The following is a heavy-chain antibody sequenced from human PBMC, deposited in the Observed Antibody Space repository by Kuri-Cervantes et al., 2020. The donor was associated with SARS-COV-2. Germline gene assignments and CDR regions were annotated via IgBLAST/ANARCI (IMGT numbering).Heavy chain of an antibody. Sequence: SVKVSCKPSGGTFGSYALSWVRQAPGQGLAWMGGIIPAFGSTNYGQKFQGRVTITADESTNTAYMELNNMRSEDSAVYFCAFLQGSITGTTGWFDPWGQGTLVTVSS. CDR2: IIPAFGST. J-gene: IGHJ5*02. CDR3: AFLQGSITGTTGWFDP. CDR1: GGTFGSYA. D-gene: IGHD1-20*01. V-gene: IGHV1-69*13.